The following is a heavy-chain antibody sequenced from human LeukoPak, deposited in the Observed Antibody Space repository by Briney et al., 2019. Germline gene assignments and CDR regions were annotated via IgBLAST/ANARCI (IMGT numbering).Heavy chain of an antibody. CDR2: ISYDGSNK. V-gene: IGHV3-30*18. CDR1: GFTFSSYG. D-gene: IGHD6-13*01. Sequence: GGSLRLSCAASGFTFSSYGMHWVRQAPGKGLEWVAVISYDGSNKYYADSVKGRFTISRDNSKNTLYLQMNSLRAEDTAVYYCAKPKNGVFGDYIDYWGQGTLVTVSS. J-gene: IGHJ4*02. CDR3: AKPKNGVFGDYIDY.